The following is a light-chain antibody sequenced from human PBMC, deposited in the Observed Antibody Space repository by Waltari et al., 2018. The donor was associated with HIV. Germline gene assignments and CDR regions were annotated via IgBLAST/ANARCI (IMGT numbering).Light chain of an antibody. Sequence: QSALTQPASVSESPGQSITISCTGTSSDIGEYNYVSWFQHHPTKTPELIIFDVSYGPAGVAIRFSGSKAGNTASLTISGLQAEDEADYDCSSYTTIYTWVFGGGTKLTVL. CDR3: SSYTTIYTWV. CDR1: SSDIGEYNY. CDR2: DVS. J-gene: IGLJ3*02. V-gene: IGLV2-14*01.